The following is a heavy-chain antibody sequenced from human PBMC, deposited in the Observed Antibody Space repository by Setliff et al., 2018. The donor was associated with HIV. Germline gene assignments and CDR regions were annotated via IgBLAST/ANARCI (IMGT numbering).Heavy chain of an antibody. CDR1: GYTLTNYD. V-gene: IGHV1-8*02. CDR3: ARVISGRGRELPDFDY. CDR2: MNPSGAT. Sequence: ASVKVSCKASGYTLTNYDINWVRQATGQGLEWMGWMNPSGATGYAQEFQGGVTMTGDTSISTAYMELSSLRSEDTAVYYCARVISGRGRELPDFDYWGQGTQVTVSS. D-gene: IGHD3-10*01. J-gene: IGHJ4*02.